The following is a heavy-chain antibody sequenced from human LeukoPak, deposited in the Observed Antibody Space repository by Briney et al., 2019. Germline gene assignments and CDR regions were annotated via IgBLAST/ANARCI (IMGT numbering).Heavy chain of an antibody. CDR1: GGTFSSYA. D-gene: IGHD2-2*01. J-gene: IGHJ5*02. V-gene: IGHV1-2*02. Sequence: GASVKVSCKASGGTFSSYAISWVRQAPGQGLEWMGWINPDSGVTNSAQKIQGRVTMTSDTSTSTAYMELRRLRSDDTAVYYCARGAEVYCRSTSCSNWFDPWGQGTLVTVSS. CDR2: INPDSGVT. CDR3: ARGAEVYCRSTSCSNWFDP.